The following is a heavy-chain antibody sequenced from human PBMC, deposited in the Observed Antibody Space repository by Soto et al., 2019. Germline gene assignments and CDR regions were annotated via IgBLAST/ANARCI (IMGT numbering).Heavy chain of an antibody. V-gene: IGHV1-18*01. CDR1: GYTFTSYG. Sequence: QVQLVQSGAEVKKPGASVKVSCKASGYTFTSYGISWVRQAPGQGLEWMGWISAYNGNTNYAQKLQGRVTMTTDTSTSTAYMELRSLRSDDTAVYYCASFYDYGSGSYYKTDYSYGMDVWGQGTTVTVSS. CDR2: ISAYNGNT. CDR3: ASFYDYGSGSYYKTDYSYGMDV. D-gene: IGHD3-10*01. J-gene: IGHJ6*02.